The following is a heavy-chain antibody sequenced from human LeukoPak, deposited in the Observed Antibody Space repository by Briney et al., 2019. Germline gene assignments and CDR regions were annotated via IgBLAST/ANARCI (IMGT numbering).Heavy chain of an antibody. V-gene: IGHV3-21*04. CDR1: GFTFSSYS. D-gene: IGHD3-3*01. CDR3: AKDFHRFWSGYYIFDY. Sequence: GGSLRLSCAASGFTFSSYSVNWVRQAPGKGLEWVSSISSSSSYIYYADSVKGRFTISRDNAKNSLYLQMNSLRAEDTAVYYCAKDFHRFWSGYYIFDYWGQGTLVTVSS. J-gene: IGHJ4*02. CDR2: ISSSSSYI.